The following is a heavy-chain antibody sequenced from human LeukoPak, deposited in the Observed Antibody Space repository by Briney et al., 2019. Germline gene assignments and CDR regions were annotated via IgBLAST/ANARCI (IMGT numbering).Heavy chain of an antibody. D-gene: IGHD6-6*01. CDR1: GFTFSNVW. CDR2: TKQDGSEK. Sequence: PGGSLRLSCAASGFTFSNVWMSSVRQAPGKGLEWVANTKQDGSEKYYVDSVKGRFTISRDKANSPMYLQMNSLRAEDTAVYYCARDRGSSSDYWGQGALVTVSS. V-gene: IGHV3-7*01. CDR3: ARDRGSSSDY. J-gene: IGHJ4*02.